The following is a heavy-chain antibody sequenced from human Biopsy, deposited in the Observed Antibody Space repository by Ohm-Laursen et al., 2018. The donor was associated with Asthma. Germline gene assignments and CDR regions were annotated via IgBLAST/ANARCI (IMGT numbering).Heavy chain of an antibody. CDR3: ARESSVAGSSDFDY. V-gene: IGHV3-30*03. CDR1: GFTFSSYG. CDR2: ISYDGSNK. D-gene: IGHD6-19*01. Sequence: SLRLSCSASGFTFSSYGMHWVRQAPGKGLEWVAVISYDGSNKYYADSVKSRFTISRDNSKNTLYLQMNSLRAEDTAVYYCARESSVAGSSDFDYWGQGTLVTVSS. J-gene: IGHJ4*02.